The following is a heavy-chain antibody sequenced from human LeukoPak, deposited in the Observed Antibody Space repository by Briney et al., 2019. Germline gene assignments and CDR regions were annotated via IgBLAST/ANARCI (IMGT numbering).Heavy chain of an antibody. CDR1: GFNFTNYA. D-gene: IGHD2-21*02. CDR3: AKDGPTAIPGWFDP. CDR2: ISSSGGST. Sequence: GGSLRLSCAASGFNFTNYAMNWVRQAPGRGLEWVSLISSSGGSTYYAGSVKGRFTISRDNSKSTLYLQMNSLRAEDTAIYYCAKDGPTAIPGWFDPWGQGTLVTVSS. J-gene: IGHJ5*02. V-gene: IGHV3-23*01.